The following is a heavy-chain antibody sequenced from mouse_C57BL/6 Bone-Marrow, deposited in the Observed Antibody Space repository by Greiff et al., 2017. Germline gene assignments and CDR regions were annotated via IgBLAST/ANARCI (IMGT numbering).Heavy chain of an antibody. CDR1: GFTLSDYY. D-gene: IGHD2-3*01. J-gene: IGHJ4*01. CDR2: ISNGGGST. CDR3: ARRMEDYAMDY. Sequence: EVKLMESGGGLVQPGGSLKLSCAASGFTLSDYYMYWVRQTPEKRLEWVAYISNGGGSTYYPDTVKGRFTISRDNAKNTLYLQMSRLKSEDTAMYYCARRMEDYAMDYWGQGTSVTVSS. V-gene: IGHV5-12*01.